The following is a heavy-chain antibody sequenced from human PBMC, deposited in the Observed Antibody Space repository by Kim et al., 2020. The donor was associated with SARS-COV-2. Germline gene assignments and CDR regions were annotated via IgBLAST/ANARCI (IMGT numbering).Heavy chain of an antibody. CDR2: ISYDGDNN. D-gene: IGHD3-10*01. J-gene: IGHJ4*02. CDR1: GFTFSSYA. V-gene: IGHV3-30*04. CDR3: ARENGFSGHLDY. Sequence: GGSLRLSCAASGFTFSSYAMHWVRQAPGKGLEWVAVISYDGDNNYYADSVKGLFTISRDNSKNTLYLQMNSLRAEDTAVYYCARENGFSGHLDYWGQGTLVTVSS.